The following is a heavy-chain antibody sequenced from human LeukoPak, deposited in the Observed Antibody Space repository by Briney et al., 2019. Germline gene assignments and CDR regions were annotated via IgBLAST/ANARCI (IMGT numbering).Heavy chain of an antibody. CDR3: ARVGLRYYYDSSGYSHWFDP. CDR1: GGSFSGYY. Sequence: SETLSPTCAVYGGSFSGYYWSWIRQPPGKGREWIGEINHSGSTNYNPSLKSRVTISVDTSKNQFSLKLSSVTAADTAVYYCARVGLRYYYDSSGYSHWFDPWGQGTLVTVSS. J-gene: IGHJ5*02. CDR2: INHSGST. V-gene: IGHV4-34*01. D-gene: IGHD3-22*01.